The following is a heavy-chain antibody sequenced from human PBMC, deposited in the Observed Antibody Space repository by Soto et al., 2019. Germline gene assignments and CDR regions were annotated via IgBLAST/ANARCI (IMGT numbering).Heavy chain of an antibody. J-gene: IGHJ3*02. D-gene: IGHD2-21*02. V-gene: IGHV4-59*01. CDR2: IYYSGST. Sequence: SETLSLTCTVSGGSISSYYWSWIRQPPGKGLEWIGYIYYSGSTNYNPSLKSRVTISVDTSKNQFSLKLSSVTAADTAVYYCASARVTYSHDDAFDIWGQGTMVTVSS. CDR3: ASARVTYSHDDAFDI. CDR1: GGSISSYY.